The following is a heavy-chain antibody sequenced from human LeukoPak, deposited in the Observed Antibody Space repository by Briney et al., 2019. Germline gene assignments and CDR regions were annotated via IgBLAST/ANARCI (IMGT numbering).Heavy chain of an antibody. CDR1: GFTFSDYY. CDR2: ICDSGRTI. D-gene: IGHD3-22*01. V-gene: IGHV3-11*01. Sequence: GGSLRLSCAASGFTFSDYYMSWIRQAPGKGLEWVSYICDSGRTIYYADSVKGRFTISRDNAKNSVYLQMNNLGAEDTTVYYCARDRLGDYDHSGYYDKWGQGTLVTVSS. J-gene: IGHJ4*02. CDR3: ARDRLGDYDHSGYYDK.